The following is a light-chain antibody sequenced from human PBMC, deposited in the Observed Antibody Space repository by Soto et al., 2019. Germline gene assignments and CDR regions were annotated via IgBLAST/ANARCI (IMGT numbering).Light chain of an antibody. J-gene: IGKJ1*01. CDR3: QQYNSYST. V-gene: IGKV4-1*01. CDR1: QSVLYSSNNKNY. CDR2: KAC. Sequence: DIVMTQSPDSLAVSLGERATINCKSSQSVLYSSNNKNYLAWYQQKPGKAPKLLIYKACSLENGVPSRFSGSGSGTEFTLTISSLQPDDFATYYCQQYNSYSTFGQGTKVDIK.